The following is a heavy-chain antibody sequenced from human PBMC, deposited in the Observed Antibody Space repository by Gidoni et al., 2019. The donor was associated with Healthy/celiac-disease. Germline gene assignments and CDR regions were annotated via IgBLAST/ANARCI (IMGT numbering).Heavy chain of an antibody. V-gene: IGHV4-31*03. CDR1: GGSISSGGYY. CDR2: IYYSGST. J-gene: IGHJ4*02. Sequence: QVQLQESGPGLVKPSQNLSLTCTVSGGSISSGGYYWSWIRQHPGKGLAWIGYIYYSGSTYYNPSLKSRVTISVDTSKNQFSLKLSSVTAADTAVYYCARDPGSGYYDSSGYYLSERYFDYWGQGTLVTVSS. D-gene: IGHD3-22*01. CDR3: ARDPGSGYYDSSGYYLSERYFDY.